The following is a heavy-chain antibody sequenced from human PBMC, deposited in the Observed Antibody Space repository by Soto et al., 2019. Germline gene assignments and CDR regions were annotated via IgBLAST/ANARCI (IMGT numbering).Heavy chain of an antibody. D-gene: IGHD5-12*01. CDR1: GFNFISYH. V-gene: IGHV3-23*01. CDR2: VTSSGDGK. J-gene: IGHJ4*02. Sequence: PGGSLRLSCAASGFNFISYHMTWVRQSPGRGLEWVSTVTSSGDGKYYADAVKSRFTISRDNSKNTLFLQINTVRADDTAVYYCVRRDGYNLAYWGQGAPVTVSS. CDR3: VRRDGYNLAY.